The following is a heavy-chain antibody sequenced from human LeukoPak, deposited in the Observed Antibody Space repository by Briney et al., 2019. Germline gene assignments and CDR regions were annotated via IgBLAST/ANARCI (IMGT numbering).Heavy chain of an antibody. J-gene: IGHJ4*02. CDR2: IGSAGDT. CDR1: GFTFSSYD. V-gene: IGHV3-13*01. CDR3: AKDDAWLRFGE. D-gene: IGHD3-10*01. Sequence: GGSLRLSCTASGFTFSSYDIHWVRKATGKGLEWVSGIGSAGDTYYADSVKGRFTISRDNSKNTLYLEVISLTAEDTAVYYCAKDDAWLRFGEWSQGTLVTVSS.